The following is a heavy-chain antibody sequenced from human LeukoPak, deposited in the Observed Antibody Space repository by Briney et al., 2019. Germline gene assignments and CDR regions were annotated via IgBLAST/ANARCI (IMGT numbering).Heavy chain of an antibody. D-gene: IGHD3-3*01. CDR1: GFTVSSNY. V-gene: IGHV3-53*05. CDR2: IYSGGST. CDR3: ARGGVYDSN. J-gene: IGHJ4*02. Sequence: GGSLRLSCAASGFTVSSNYMSWVRQAPGKGLEWVSVIYSGGSTYYADSVKGRFTISRDNSKNKVYLQLTNLNAEDTAVYYCARGGVYDSNWGQGTLVTVSS.